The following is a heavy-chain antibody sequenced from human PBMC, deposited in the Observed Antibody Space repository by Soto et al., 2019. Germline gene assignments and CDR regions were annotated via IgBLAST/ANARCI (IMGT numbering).Heavy chain of an antibody. D-gene: IGHD3-9*01. CDR2: ISSSSSTI. J-gene: IGHJ3*01. V-gene: IGHV3-48*02. CDR3: ASESRQYYDILTGYLTTVR. CDR1: GFTFSSYS. Sequence: PGGSLRLSCAASGFTFSSYSMNWVRQAPGKGLEWVSYISSSSSTIYYVDSVKGRFTISRDNAKNSLYLQMNSLRDEDTAVYYCASESRQYYDILTGYLTTVRWGQGTMVTVSS.